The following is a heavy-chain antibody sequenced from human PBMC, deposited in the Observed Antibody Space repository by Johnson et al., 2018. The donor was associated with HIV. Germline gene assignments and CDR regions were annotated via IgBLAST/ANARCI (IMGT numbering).Heavy chain of an antibody. CDR3: AVWELGLGIDFDI. Sequence: QVQLVESGGGVVQPGRSLRLSCAASGFTFSSYGMHWVRQAPGKGLEWVAVISYDGTNKYYADSVKGRLTISRDNSKNTLYLQMNSLRDEDTAVYYCAVWELGLGIDFDIWGQGTMVTVSS. V-gene: IGHV3-30*03. J-gene: IGHJ3*02. CDR1: GFTFSSYG. CDR2: ISYDGTNK. D-gene: IGHD1-26*01.